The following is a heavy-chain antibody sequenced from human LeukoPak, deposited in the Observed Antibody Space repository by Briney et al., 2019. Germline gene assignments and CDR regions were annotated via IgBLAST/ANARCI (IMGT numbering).Heavy chain of an antibody. V-gene: IGHV1-2*02. Sequence: GASVKVSCKASGYTFTGYYMHWVRQAPGQGLEWMGWINPNSGGTNYAQKFQGRVTMTRDTSISTAYMELSRLRSDDTAVYYCARTRGPRRSSGYYYEDDPWGQGTLVTVSS. CDR1: GYTFTGYY. J-gene: IGHJ5*02. CDR2: INPNSGGT. CDR3: ARTRGPRRSSGYYYEDDP. D-gene: IGHD3-22*01.